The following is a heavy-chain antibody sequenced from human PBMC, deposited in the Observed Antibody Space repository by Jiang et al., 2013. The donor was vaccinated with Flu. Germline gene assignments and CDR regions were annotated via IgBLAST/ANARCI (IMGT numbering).Heavy chain of an antibody. CDR1: GFTFSTSA. D-gene: IGHD2-15*01. CDR2: IVVGSDYE. CDR3: QGVLGFCIGGDCYGGGLYYYYAMDV. Sequence: GAEVKKPGTSVRVSCKTSGFTFSTSAVQWVRQARGQRLEWIGWIVVGSDYENYARKFQDRVTITRDMSTSTVYMELSSLTSEDSAIYYCQGVLGFCIGGDCYGGGLYYYYAMDVWGQGTAVTVSS. J-gene: IGHJ6*02. V-gene: IGHV1-58*01.